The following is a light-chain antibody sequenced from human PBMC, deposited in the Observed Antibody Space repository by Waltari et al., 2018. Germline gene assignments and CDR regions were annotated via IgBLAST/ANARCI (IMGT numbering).Light chain of an antibody. CDR1: QSLLYTSNNKKY. Sequence: DVVMTQSPDPLAVSLGERATTNCKSRQSLLYTSNNKKYLAWYQQKPGQPPKILIYWASIRESGVPDRFSGSGSGTDFTLTISGLQAEDVTSYFCLQYLHTPRTFGQGTKVEIK. J-gene: IGKJ1*01. V-gene: IGKV4-1*01. CDR2: WAS. CDR3: LQYLHTPRT.